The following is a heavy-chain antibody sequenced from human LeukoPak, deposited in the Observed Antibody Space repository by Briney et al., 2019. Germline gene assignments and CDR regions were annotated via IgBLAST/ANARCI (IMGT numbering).Heavy chain of an antibody. CDR1: EYTFTGYD. CDR2: IDPNTGDS. J-gene: IGHJ4*02. V-gene: IGHV1-2*02. Sequence: EASVKVSCKASEYTFTGYDIHWVRQAPGQGLEWMGWIDPNTGDSNYVQKFQGRVTMTRDTSISTAYMELSRLRSDDTALYYCARAPCIDGLCYISDYWGQGTLVTVSS. CDR3: ARAPCIDGLCYISDY. D-gene: IGHD2-8*01.